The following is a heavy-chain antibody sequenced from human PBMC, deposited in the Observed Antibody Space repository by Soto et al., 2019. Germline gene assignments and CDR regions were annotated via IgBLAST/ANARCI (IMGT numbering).Heavy chain of an antibody. CDR2: INSDESST. Sequence: EVQLVESGGGLVQPGGSLRLSCAAAGFTFSDSWMHWVRQAPGKGLEWVSRINSDESSTSYADSVKGRFTISRDNAKNTLYLQMNSLRAEDTAVYYCARARATVTQRNGMDVWGQGTTVTVSS. V-gene: IGHV3-74*01. CDR1: GFTFSDSW. J-gene: IGHJ6*02. D-gene: IGHD4-17*01. CDR3: ARARATVTQRNGMDV.